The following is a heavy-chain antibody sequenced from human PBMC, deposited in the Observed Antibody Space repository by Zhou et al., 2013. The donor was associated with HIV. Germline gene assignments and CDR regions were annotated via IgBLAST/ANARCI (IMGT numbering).Heavy chain of an antibody. CDR3: ARGLDIVATQYIHYYYYMDV. D-gene: IGHD5-12*01. V-gene: IGHV1-18*01. CDR2: ISAYNGNT. J-gene: IGHJ6*03. Sequence: QVQLVQSGAELKKPGASVKVSCKASGYTFTSYGISWVRQAPGQGLEWMGWISAYNGNTNYAQKLQGRVTMTTDTSTSTAYMELRSLRSEDTAVYYCARGLDIVATQYIHYYYYMDVWGKGTTVTVSS. CDR1: GYTFTSYG.